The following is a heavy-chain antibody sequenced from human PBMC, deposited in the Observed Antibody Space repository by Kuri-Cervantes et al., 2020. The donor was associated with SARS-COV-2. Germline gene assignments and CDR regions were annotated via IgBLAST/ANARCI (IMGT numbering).Heavy chain of an antibody. CDR3: ARDRGYSSSWYKPNWFDP. CDR2: IIPIFGIA. Sequence: SVKVSCKASGGTFSSYAISWVRQAPGQGLEWMGRIIPIFGIANYAQKFQGRVTITADKSTSTAYMELSNLRSEDTAVYYCARDRGYSSSWYKPNWFDPWGQGTLVTVSS. CDR1: GGTFSSYA. D-gene: IGHD6-13*01. J-gene: IGHJ5*02. V-gene: IGHV1-69*04.